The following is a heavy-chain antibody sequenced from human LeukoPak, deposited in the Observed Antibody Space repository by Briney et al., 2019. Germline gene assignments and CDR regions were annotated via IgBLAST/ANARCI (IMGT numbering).Heavy chain of an antibody. V-gene: IGHV4-30-4*01. Sequence: PSETLSLTCTVSGGSISSGDHYWSWLRQPPGKGLEWIGYIYYSGSTYYNPSLKSRVTISVDTSKNQFSLKLSSVTAADTAVYYCARGRTPPEYYFDYWGQGTLVTVSS. CDR1: GGSISSGDHY. J-gene: IGHJ4*02. CDR2: IYYSGST. CDR3: ARGRTPPEYYFDY.